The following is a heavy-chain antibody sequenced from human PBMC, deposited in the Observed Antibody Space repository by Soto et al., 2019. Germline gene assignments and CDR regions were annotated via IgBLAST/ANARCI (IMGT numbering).Heavy chain of an antibody. Sequence: VQLVESGGDVVQTGRSLRLSCVASGVSFSLYAMHWVRQAPGKGLERVAVISYDSVRKYYADSVRGRFTVSRDNSKSTLYLQLTSLRSEDTALYYCARDKSGGALDYWGQGTLVTVSS. CDR2: ISYDSVRK. CDR3: ARDKSGGALDY. D-gene: IGHD2-8*02. J-gene: IGHJ4*02. V-gene: IGHV3-30-3*01. CDR1: GVSFSLYA.